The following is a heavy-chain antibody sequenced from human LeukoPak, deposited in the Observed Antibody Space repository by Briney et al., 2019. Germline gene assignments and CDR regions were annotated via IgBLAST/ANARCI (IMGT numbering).Heavy chain of an antibody. J-gene: IGHJ5*02. CDR1: GFTVISND. V-gene: IGHV3-66*01. Sequence: GGSLRLSCAASGFTVISNDMSWVRQAPGEGLDWVSVIDSGGRTFYADSVKGRFTIYRDNSKNTVYLQMNSLTAEDTAVYYCAKEEGRWEWFDPWGQGTLVTVSS. D-gene: IGHD1-26*01. CDR2: IDSGGRT. CDR3: AKEEGRWEWFDP.